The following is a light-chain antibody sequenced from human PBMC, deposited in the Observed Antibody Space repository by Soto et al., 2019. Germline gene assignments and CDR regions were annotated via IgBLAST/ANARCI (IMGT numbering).Light chain of an antibody. CDR2: DAS. CDR3: QQRTNWPTST. J-gene: IGKJ5*01. Sequence: EIVLTQSPATLSLSPGERATLPCRASQNVRSYLAWYQQKPGQAPRLLIHDASSRATGIPDRFSGSGSGTDFTLTISSLEPEDSAVYYCQQRTNWPTSTFGQGTRLEIK. V-gene: IGKV3-11*01. CDR1: QNVRSY.